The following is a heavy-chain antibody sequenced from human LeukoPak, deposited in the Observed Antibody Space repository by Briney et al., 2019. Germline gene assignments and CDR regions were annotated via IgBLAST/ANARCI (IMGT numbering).Heavy chain of an antibody. CDR2: INPNSGGT. D-gene: IGHD2-15*01. V-gene: IGHV1-2*02. CDR3: ARPVLGDGTVAAQFEH. J-gene: IGHJ4*02. Sequence: ASVKVSCKASGYTFTGDYMYWVRQAPGQGLEWMGWINPNSGGTKYAQKFQGRVTMTRDTSISTAYMELSRLRSDDTAVYYCARPVLGDGTVAAQFEHWGQGTLVTVSS. CDR1: GYTFTGDY.